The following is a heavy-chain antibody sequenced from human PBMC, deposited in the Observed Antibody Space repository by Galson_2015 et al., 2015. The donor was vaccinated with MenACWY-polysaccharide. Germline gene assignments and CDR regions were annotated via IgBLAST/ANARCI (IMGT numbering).Heavy chain of an antibody. CDR3: AKGAAHYGSGNYYDY. D-gene: IGHD3-10*01. CDR2: LSPTTGNT. CDR1: GVTFSSYG. J-gene: IGHJ4*02. V-gene: IGHV3-23*01. Sequence: SLRLSCAGSGVTFSSYGMGWVRQAPGKGLEWVSGLSPTTGNTYYADSVRGRFTIPRDNSKNTLYLQMNSLRAEDTAVYYCAKGAAHYGSGNYYDYWGQGTQVTVSS.